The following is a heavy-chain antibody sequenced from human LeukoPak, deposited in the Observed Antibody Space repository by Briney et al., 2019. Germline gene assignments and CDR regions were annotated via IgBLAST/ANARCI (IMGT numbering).Heavy chain of an antibody. V-gene: IGHV5-51*01. Sequence: GESLQISCKASGYRFTRFWIGWVRQMPGKGLERMGIIYPGDSHTRYTPSFQAQLTISSDKSISTAYLQSSSLKASDTAMYYFARVESFDYWGQGTLVTVSS. D-gene: IGHD3-3*01. CDR3: ARVESFDY. CDR1: GYRFTRFW. J-gene: IGHJ4*02. CDR2: IYPGDSHT.